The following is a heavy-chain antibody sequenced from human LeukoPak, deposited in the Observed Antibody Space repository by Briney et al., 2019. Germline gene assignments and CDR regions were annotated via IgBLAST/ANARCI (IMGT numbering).Heavy chain of an antibody. CDR3: ARNVLRFLEWLLARGWFDP. Sequence: GSLRLSCAASGFTFSSYSMNWVRQPPGKGLEWIGEINHSGSTNYNPSLKSRVTISVDTSKNQFSLKLSSVTAADTAVYYCARNVLRFLEWLLARGWFDPWGQGTLVTVSS. CDR2: INHSGST. CDR1: GFTFSSYS. D-gene: IGHD3-3*01. J-gene: IGHJ5*02. V-gene: IGHV4-34*08.